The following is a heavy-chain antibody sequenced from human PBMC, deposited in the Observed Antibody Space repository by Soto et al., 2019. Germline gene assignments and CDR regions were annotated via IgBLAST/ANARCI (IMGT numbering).Heavy chain of an antibody. CDR1: GYSFTNVW. V-gene: IGHV3-15*01. CDR3: TTDSYITSIIVRFDY. CDR2: VKSKTDGGTT. D-gene: IGHD3-22*01. J-gene: IGHJ4*01. Sequence: GGSLRLSCAASGYSFTNVWMNWVRQAPGKGLEWVGRVKSKTDGGTTDFAAPVKGRFAISRDDSKNMVYLEMNSLKTEDTAIYYCTTDSYITSIIVRFDYWGHGTLVTVSS.